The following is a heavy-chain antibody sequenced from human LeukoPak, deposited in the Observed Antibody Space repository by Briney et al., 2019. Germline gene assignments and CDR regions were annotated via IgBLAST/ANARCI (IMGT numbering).Heavy chain of an antibody. D-gene: IGHD5-18*01. CDR3: AKAAFQGGYRYSEYFDY. CDR1: GYTFTSYG. V-gene: IGHV1-18*01. Sequence: ASVKVSCKASGYTFTSYGISRVRQAPGQGLEWMGWISAYNGNTNYAQKLQGRVTMTTDTSTSTAYMELRSLRSDDTAVYYCAKAAFQGGYRYSEYFDYWGQGTLVTVSS. CDR2: ISAYNGNT. J-gene: IGHJ4*02.